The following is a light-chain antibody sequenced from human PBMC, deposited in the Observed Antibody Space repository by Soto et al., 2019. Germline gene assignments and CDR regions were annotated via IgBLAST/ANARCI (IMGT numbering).Light chain of an antibody. Sequence: DIVMTQSPLSLPVTPGEPASISCRSSQSLLHSNGYNCLDWYLQKPGQSPQLLIHLGSIRASGVPDRFGGSGSGTDFTLKISRVEAEDAGIYYCMQALQSPVTFGGGTKVDIK. CDR2: LGS. CDR3: MQALQSPVT. V-gene: IGKV2-28*01. J-gene: IGKJ4*01. CDR1: QSLLHSNGYNC.